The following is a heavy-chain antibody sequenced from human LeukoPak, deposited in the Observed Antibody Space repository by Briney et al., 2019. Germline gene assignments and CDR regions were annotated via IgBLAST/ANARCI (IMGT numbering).Heavy chain of an antibody. D-gene: IGHD3-10*01. V-gene: IGHV4-30-2*05. Sequence: SQTLSLTCAVSGGSISSGGYSWSWIRQPPGKGLEWIGNIYYSGSTNYNASLKSRVSIDTSKNQFSLNLSTVTAADTAVYFCARVTLFRGAQIDSWGQGTLVTVSS. CDR1: GGSISSGGYS. CDR3: ARVTLFRGAQIDS. CDR2: IYYSGST. J-gene: IGHJ4*02.